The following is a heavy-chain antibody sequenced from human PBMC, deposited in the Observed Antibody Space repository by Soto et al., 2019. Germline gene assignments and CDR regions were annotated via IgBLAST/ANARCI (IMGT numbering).Heavy chain of an antibody. J-gene: IGHJ6*02. Sequence: ASVKVSGKASGGTFSSYAISWVRQAPGQGLEWMGGIIPIFGTANYAQKFQGRVTITADEATSTAYMELSSLRSEDTAVYYCAVPYYYGMDVWGQGTTVTVAS. CDR1: GGTFSSYA. D-gene: IGHD2-2*01. CDR2: IIPIFGTA. V-gene: IGHV1-69*13. CDR3: AVPYYYGMDV.